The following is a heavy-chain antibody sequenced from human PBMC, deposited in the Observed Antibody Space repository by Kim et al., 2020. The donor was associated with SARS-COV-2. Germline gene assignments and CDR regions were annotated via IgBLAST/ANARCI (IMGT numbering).Heavy chain of an antibody. J-gene: IGHJ4*02. CDR2: ISYDGSNK. D-gene: IGHD3-10*01. Sequence: GGSLRLSCAASGFTFSSYGMHWVRQAPGKGLEWVAVISYDGSNKYYADSVKGRFTISRDNSKNTLYLQMNSLRAEDTAVYYCARAEGSFGEFTLPNYWGQGTLVTVSS. CDR1: GFTFSSYG. CDR3: ARAEGSFGEFTLPNY. V-gene: IGHV3-33*05.